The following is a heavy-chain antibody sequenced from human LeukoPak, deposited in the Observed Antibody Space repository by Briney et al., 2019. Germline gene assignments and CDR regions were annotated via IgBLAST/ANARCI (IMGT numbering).Heavy chain of an antibody. CDR3: ATLPLVGAPSVDAFDI. CDR2: FDPEDGET. J-gene: IGHJ3*02. CDR1: GYTLTELS. V-gene: IGHV1-24*01. D-gene: IGHD1-26*01. Sequence: ASVKVSCKVSGYTLTELSMHWVRQALGKGLEWMGGFDPEDGETIYAQKFQGRVTMTEDTSTDTAYMELSSLRSEDTAVYYCATLPLVGAPSVDAFDIWGQGTMVTVSS.